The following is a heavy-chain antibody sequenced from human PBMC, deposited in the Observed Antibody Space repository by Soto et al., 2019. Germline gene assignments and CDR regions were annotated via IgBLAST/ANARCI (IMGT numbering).Heavy chain of an antibody. CDR1: GFTFSSYA. D-gene: IGHD1-26*01. Sequence: GGSLRLSCAASGFTFSSYAMSWVRQAPGKGLEWVSAIRGGGGSTYHADSVKGRFTISRDNPKNTLYLQMNSLRAEDTDVYYCAKYGRVGGTTSLDSWGQGTLVTVSS. CDR3: AKYGRVGGTTSLDS. J-gene: IGHJ5*01. V-gene: IGHV3-23*01. CDR2: IRGGGGST.